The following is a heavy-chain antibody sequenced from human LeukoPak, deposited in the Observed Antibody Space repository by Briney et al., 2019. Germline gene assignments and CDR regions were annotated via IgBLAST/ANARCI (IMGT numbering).Heavy chain of an antibody. V-gene: IGHV3-30*04. Sequence: GGSLRLSCSASGFTFSNSAMHWVRQAPGKGLEWVAALSADGNQKYYADFVQGRFLIFRDNSNDTLYLEMKSLRPEDTAVFYCARQPSYEFWSGQFANWSQGTLVTVSS. D-gene: IGHD3-3*01. CDR2: LSADGNQK. CDR1: GFTFSNSA. J-gene: IGHJ4*02. CDR3: ARQPSYEFWSGQFAN.